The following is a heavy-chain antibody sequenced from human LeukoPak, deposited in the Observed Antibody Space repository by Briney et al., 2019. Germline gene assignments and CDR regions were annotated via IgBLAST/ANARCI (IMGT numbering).Heavy chain of an antibody. D-gene: IGHD3-22*01. CDR3: ARALYYDSSGYLPKD. CDR1: GFTVSSNY. CDR2: IYSGGST. J-gene: IGHJ4*02. V-gene: IGHV3-53*01. Sequence: GGSQRLSCAASGFTVSSNYMSWVRQAPGKGLEWVSVIYSGGSTYYADSVKGRFTISRDNSKNTLYLQMNSLRAEDTAVYYCARALYYDSSGYLPKDWGQGTLVTVSS.